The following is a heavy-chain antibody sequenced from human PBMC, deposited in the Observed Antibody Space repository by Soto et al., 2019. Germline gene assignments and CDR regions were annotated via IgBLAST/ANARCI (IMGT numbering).Heavy chain of an antibody. Sequence: QVQLVESGGGVVQPGRSLRLSCAASGFTFSSYGMHWVRQAPGKGLEWVAVIWYDGSNKYYADSVKGRFTISRDNSKNTLYLQMNSLRDEDTAVYYCARMEGRGGTGYWGQGTLVTVSS. CDR2: IWYDGSNK. CDR3: ARMEGRGGTGY. V-gene: IGHV3-33*01. CDR1: GFTFSSYG. D-gene: IGHD2-15*01. J-gene: IGHJ4*02.